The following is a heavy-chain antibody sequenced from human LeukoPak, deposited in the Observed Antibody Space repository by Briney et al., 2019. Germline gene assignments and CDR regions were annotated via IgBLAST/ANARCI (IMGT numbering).Heavy chain of an antibody. CDR2: ISDSGST. CDR1: GDSISRSY. Sequence: SETLSITCTVSGDSISRSYWSWIRQSPGKGLEWIGYISDSGSTKYNPSLKDRVTISSDTSRNQVSLRVTSLTAADTAVFYCARTFFGVVRTTYDYYYHFMDVWGKGTTVTVSS. V-gene: IGHV4-59*01. CDR3: ARTFFGVVRTTYDYYYHFMDV. J-gene: IGHJ6*03. D-gene: IGHD3-3*01.